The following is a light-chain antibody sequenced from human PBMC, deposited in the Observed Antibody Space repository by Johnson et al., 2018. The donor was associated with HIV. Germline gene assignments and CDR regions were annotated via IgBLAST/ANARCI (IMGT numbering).Light chain of an antibody. J-gene: IGLJ1*01. CDR1: SSNIGNNY. CDR3: GTWDSSLSAEV. Sequence: HSVLTQPPSVSAAPGQKVTISCSGSSSNIGNNYVSWYQQLPGTAPKLLIYDNNKPPSGIPDRFSGSKSGTSATLGITGLQTGDEADYYCGTWDSSLSAEVFGTGTKVTVL. V-gene: IGLV1-51*01. CDR2: DNN.